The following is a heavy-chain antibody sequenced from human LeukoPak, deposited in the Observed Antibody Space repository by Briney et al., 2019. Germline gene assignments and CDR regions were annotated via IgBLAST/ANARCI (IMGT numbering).Heavy chain of an antibody. CDR3: ARGFRSQRTSVVPAAKYYYMDV. CDR2: IYISGST. J-gene: IGHJ6*03. Sequence: KTSETLSLTCTVSGGSISTTTYYWVWIRQPPGKGLDWIGSIYISGSTNYNPSLKSRVTMSVNTSKNQFSLKLSSVTAADTAVYYCARGFRSQRTSVVPAAKYYYMDVWGKGTTVTVSS. CDR1: GGSISTTTYY. D-gene: IGHD2-2*01. V-gene: IGHV4-39*07.